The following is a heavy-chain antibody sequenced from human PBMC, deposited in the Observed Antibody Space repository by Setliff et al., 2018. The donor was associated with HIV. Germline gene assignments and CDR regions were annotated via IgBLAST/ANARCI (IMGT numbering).Heavy chain of an antibody. V-gene: IGHV4-61*02. J-gene: IGHJ4*02. D-gene: IGHD1-26*01. Sequence: SETLSLTCTVSVGSVSSGNHYWSWIRQPAGKGLEWIGRIYTSGSTNYNPSLKSRVTISVDTSRNQFSLRLNSVTAADTAVYYCARSTVGVGATFPWGRGTLVTVSS. CDR2: IYTSGST. CDR1: VGSVSSGNHY. CDR3: ARSTVGVGATFP.